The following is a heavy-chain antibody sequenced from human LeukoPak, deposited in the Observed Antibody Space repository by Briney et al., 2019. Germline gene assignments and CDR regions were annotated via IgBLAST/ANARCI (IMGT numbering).Heavy chain of an antibody. CDR2: FDPEDGET. CDR3: ATALAHNCITYYGSGTQATFAP. J-gene: IGHJ5*02. V-gene: IGHV1-24*01. CDR1: GYTLTELA. Sequence: GASGKVSCKVSGYTLTELAMHWVRQAPGKGLEWMGCFDPEDGETNYAQKFQGRVTMTQDRSPDTAQVALSRLRSEDTAVYYSATALAHNCITYYGSGTQATFAPWGQGTLVTVSS. D-gene: IGHD3-10*01.